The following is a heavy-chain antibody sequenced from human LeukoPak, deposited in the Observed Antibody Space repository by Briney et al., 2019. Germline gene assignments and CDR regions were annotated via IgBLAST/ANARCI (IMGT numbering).Heavy chain of an antibody. CDR2: VYYSGST. CDR3: AREGRGFRYPHYYYYMDV. J-gene: IGHJ6*03. CDR1: GGSISSSSYY. D-gene: IGHD3-10*01. V-gene: IGHV4-39*07. Sequence: SETLSLTCTVSGGSISSSSYYWGWIRQPPGKGLEWIGSVYYSGSTYYNPSLKSRVTISVDTSKNQFSLKLSSVTAADTAVYYCAREGRGFRYPHYYYYMDVWGKGTTVTVSS.